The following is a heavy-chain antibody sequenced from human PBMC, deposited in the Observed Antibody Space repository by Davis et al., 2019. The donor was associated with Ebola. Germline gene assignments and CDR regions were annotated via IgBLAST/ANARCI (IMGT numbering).Heavy chain of an antibody. CDR2: IWYDGSNK. V-gene: IGHV3-30*04. Sequence: GGSLRLSCAASGFTFSSYAMHWVRQAPGKGLEWVAVIWYDGSNKYYADSVKGRFTISRDNAKNSLYLQMNSLRAEDTAVYYCARLRIQPFRFRYYYYGMDVWGQGTTVTVSS. CDR3: ARLRIQPFRFRYYYYGMDV. D-gene: IGHD5-18*01. J-gene: IGHJ6*02. CDR1: GFTFSSYA.